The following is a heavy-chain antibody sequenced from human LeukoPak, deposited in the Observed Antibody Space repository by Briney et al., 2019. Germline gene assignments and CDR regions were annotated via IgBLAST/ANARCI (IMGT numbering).Heavy chain of an antibody. D-gene: IGHD4-23*01. J-gene: IGHJ4*02. Sequence: ASVKVSCKASGYTFTNYDINWVRQATGQGLEWMGWMNPNSANTGYAQKFQGRVTMTRNTSISTAYMELSSLRSEDTAVYYCVGNDYGGNSGRWGNWGQGTLVTVSS. CDR3: VGNDYGGNSGRWGN. CDR2: MNPNSANT. CDR1: GYTFTNYD. V-gene: IGHV1-8*01.